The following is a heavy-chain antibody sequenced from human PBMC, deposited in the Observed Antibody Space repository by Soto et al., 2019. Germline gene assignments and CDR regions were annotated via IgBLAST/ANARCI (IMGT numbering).Heavy chain of an antibody. CDR1: GFTFSNYA. CDR3: AKEDYDTSGYYYAFYRH. CDR2: ISGSGGTT. D-gene: IGHD3-22*01. Sequence: GGSLRLSCAASGFTFSNYAMSWVRQTPGKGLDWVSAISGSGGTTYYADSVKGRFTISRDNSKNTLSLQMNSLRAEDTAVYYYAKEDYDTSGYYYAFYRHWGQGTLVTVSS. V-gene: IGHV3-23*01. J-gene: IGHJ4*02.